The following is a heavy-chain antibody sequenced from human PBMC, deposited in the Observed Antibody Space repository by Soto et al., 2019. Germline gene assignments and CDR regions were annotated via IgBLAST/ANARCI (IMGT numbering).Heavy chain of an antibody. CDR1: GYTFFTYD. CDR3: ARGGYSYGQGSDAFDI. J-gene: IGHJ3*02. D-gene: IGHD5-18*01. Sequence: SVKVSCKASGYTFFTYDISWVRQAPGQGLEWMGGIIPIFGTANYAQKFQGRVTITADKSTSTAYMELSSLRSEDTAVYYCARGGYSYGQGSDAFDIWGQGTMVTVSS. CDR2: IIPIFGTA. V-gene: IGHV1-69*06.